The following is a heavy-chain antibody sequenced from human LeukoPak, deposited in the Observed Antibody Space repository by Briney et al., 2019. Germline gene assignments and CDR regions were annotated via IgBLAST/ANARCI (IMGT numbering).Heavy chain of an antibody. CDR1: GYTFTGYY. J-gene: IGHJ4*02. D-gene: IGHD5-12*01. V-gene: IGHV1-2*02. CDR2: INPNSGGT. CDR3: ARDSGYDILYDY. Sequence: ASVKASCKASGYTFTGYYMHWVRQAPGQGLEWMGWINPNSGGTNYAQKFQGRVTMTRDTSISTAYMELSRLRSDDTAVYYCARDSGYDILYDYWGQGTLVTVSS.